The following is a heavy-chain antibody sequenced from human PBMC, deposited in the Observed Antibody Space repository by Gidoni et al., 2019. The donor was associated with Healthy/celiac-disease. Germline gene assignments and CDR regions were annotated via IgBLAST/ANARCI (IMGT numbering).Heavy chain of an antibody. D-gene: IGHD6-13*01. CDR1: GGSFSGYY. CDR3: ARGSKRWYRAAFDI. J-gene: IGHJ3*02. V-gene: IGHV4-34*01. CDR2: INHSGST. Sequence: QVQLQQWGAGLLKPSETLSLTCAVYGGSFSGYYLSWIRQPPGKGLEWIGEINHSGSTNYNPSLKSRVTISVDTSKNQFSLKLSSVTAADTAVYYCARGSKRWYRAAFDIWGQGTMVTVSS.